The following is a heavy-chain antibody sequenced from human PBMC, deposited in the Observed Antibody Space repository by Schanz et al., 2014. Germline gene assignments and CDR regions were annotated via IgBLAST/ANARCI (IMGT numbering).Heavy chain of an antibody. Sequence: QVQLVQSGAEVKKPGASVRVSCKASGYSFTTYDVNWVRQATGQGLEWMGWMNPTTGNRGYAQNFQGRVTMTRDTSLKTAYMEMTDRKFEDAGLYYCAIHYGDHPLWGQGTLIAVSS. V-gene: IGHV1-8*01. CDR1: GYSFTTYD. CDR2: MNPTTGNR. D-gene: IGHD4-17*01. CDR3: AIHYGDHPL. J-gene: IGHJ4*02.